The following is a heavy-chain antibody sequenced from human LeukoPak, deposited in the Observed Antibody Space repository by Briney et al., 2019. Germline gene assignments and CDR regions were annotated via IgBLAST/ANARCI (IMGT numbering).Heavy chain of an antibody. CDR3: ARDEVAVTGTSDFDY. CDR2: INWNGGTT. CDR1: GLTFDDYG. D-gene: IGHD6-19*01. Sequence: GGSLRLSCVASGLTFDDYGMSWVRQAPGKGLEWVSGINWNGGTTTYADSVKGRFTISRDNAKNSLYLQMNSLRDEDTAVYYCARDEVAVTGTSDFDYWGQGTLVTVSS. J-gene: IGHJ4*02. V-gene: IGHV3-20*04.